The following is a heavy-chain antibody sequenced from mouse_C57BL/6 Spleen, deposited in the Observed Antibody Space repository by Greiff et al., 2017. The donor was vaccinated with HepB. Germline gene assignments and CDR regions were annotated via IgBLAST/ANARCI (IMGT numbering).Heavy chain of an antibody. J-gene: IGHJ3*01. D-gene: IGHD2-2*01. V-gene: IGHV1-26*01. Sequence: VQLKESGPELVKPGASVKISCKASGYTFTDYYMNWVKQSHGKSLEWIGDINPNNGGTSYNQKFKGKATLTVDKSSSTAYMELRSLTSEDSAVYYCAYGYDGFAYWGQGTLVTVSA. CDR2: INPNNGGT. CDR1: GYTFTDYY. CDR3: AYGYDGFAY.